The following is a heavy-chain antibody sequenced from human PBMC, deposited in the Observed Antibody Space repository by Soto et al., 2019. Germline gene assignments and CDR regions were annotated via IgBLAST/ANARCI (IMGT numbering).Heavy chain of an antibody. D-gene: IGHD6-13*01. CDR2: ISYDGSNK. V-gene: IGHV3-30*18. CDR1: GFTFSSYG. J-gene: IGHJ4*02. Sequence: GGSLRLSCAASGFTFSSYGMHWVRQAPGKGLEWVAVISYDGSNKYYADSVKGRFTISRDNSKNTLYLQMNSLRAEDTAVYYCAKDSYSSSWLLSAVGSLGYWGQGTLVTVSS. CDR3: AKDSYSSSWLLSAVGSLGY.